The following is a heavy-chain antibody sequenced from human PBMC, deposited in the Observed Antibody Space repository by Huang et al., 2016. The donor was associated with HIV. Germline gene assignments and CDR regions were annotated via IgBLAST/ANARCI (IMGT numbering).Heavy chain of an antibody. CDR3: ARERMMSWLDDHDAFDI. J-gene: IGHJ3*02. CDR1: GASFSGYY. V-gene: IGHV4-34*01. D-gene: IGHD1-1*01. Sequence: QVQLQQWGAGLLKPSETLSLTCAVFGASFSGYYWSWIRQSPGKGLAWIGEINHSGSTNHNPSLKGRLTISVDTSKNQFSLKLSSVTAADTAVYYCARERMMSWLDDHDAFDIWGQGTMVTVSS. CDR2: INHSGST.